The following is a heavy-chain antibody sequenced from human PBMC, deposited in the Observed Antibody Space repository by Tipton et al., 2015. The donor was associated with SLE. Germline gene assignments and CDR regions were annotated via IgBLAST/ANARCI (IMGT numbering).Heavy chain of an antibody. CDR3: ARLEVAHFNY. CDR2: IYYSGKT. D-gene: IGHD6-19*01. Sequence: TLSLTCTVSGGSISAYYWSWIRQPPGKGLEYTGYIYYSGKTNYNPSLRGRVTISVDTSKNQFSLKLSSVTAADTAVYYCARLEVAHFNYWDQGTLVTVSS. CDR1: GGSISAYY. J-gene: IGHJ4*02. V-gene: IGHV4-59*08.